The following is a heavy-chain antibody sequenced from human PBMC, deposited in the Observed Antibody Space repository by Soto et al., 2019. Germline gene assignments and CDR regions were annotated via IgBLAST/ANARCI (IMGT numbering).Heavy chain of an antibody. CDR1: GYTFTSYY. V-gene: IGHV1-46*01. Sequence: GASVKVSCKASGYTFTSYYMHWVRQAPGQELEWMGIINPSGGSTSYAQKFQGRVTMTRDTSTSTVYMELSSLRSEDTAVYYCAREDRLNRGDYWGQGTLVTVSS. D-gene: IGHD2-21*02. J-gene: IGHJ4*02. CDR3: AREDRLNRGDY. CDR2: INPSGGST.